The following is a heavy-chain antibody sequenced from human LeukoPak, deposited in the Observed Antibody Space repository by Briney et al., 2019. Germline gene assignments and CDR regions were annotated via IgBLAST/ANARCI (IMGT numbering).Heavy chain of an antibody. Sequence: GGSLRLSCAASGFTFSSYAMSWVRQAQGKGLEWVSAISGSGGSTYHADSVKGPFTIPRDNSKNTLYLQMNSLRAEDTAVYYCAKGAIDSSSWYSWLDDYWGQGTLVTVSS. J-gene: IGHJ4*02. D-gene: IGHD6-13*01. CDR3: AKGAIDSSSWYSWLDDY. V-gene: IGHV3-23*01. CDR1: GFTFSSYA. CDR2: ISGSGGST.